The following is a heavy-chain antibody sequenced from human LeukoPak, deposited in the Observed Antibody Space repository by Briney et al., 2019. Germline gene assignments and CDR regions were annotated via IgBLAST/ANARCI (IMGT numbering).Heavy chain of an antibody. D-gene: IGHD3-9*01. J-gene: IGHJ4*02. CDR3: AKAPVLRYFDWLLTFDY. CDR2: ISGSGGST. V-gene: IGHV3-23*01. CDR1: GFTFSSYA. Sequence: GGSLRLSCAASGFTFSSYAMSWVRQAPGKGLEWVSAISGSGGSTYYADSVKGRFAISRDNSKNTLYLQMNSLRAEDTAVYYCAKAPVLRYFDWLLTFDYWGQGTLVTVSS.